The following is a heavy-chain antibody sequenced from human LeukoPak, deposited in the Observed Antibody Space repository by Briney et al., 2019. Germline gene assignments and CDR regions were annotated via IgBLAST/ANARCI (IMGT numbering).Heavy chain of an antibody. CDR2: IIPILRMA. D-gene: IGHD1-1*01. CDR1: GYTFTSYA. J-gene: IGHJ4*02. V-gene: IGHV1-69*04. Sequence: GASVKLSCKASGYTFTSYAINWVRQAPGQGLEWMGRIIPILRMANYAKRFQGRVTVTAYKSTSTAYMELSSLTSDDTAIYYCARGRGSRTGSNGDYCDYWGQGTLVTVSS. CDR3: ARGRGSRTGSNGDYCDY.